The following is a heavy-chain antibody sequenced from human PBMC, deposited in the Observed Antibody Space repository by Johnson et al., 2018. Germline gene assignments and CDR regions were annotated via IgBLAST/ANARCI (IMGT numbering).Heavy chain of an antibody. CDR2: IRSKAYGGTT. J-gene: IGHJ6*04. V-gene: IGHV3-49*03. CDR1: GFTFGDYA. D-gene: IGHD2-15*01. CDR3: TKDPLNPGYCSGGSCYFPGEPMGV. Sequence: EVQLVESGGGLVQPGRSLRLSCTASGFTFGDYAMSWFRQAPGKGLEWVGFIRSKAYGGTTEYAASVKGRFTISRDDSKSIAYLQMNSLKTEDTAVYYWTKDPLNPGYCSGGSCYFPGEPMGVWGEGTTVTVSS.